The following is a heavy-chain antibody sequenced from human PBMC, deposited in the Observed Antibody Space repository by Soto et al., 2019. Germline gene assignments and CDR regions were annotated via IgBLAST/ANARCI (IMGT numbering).Heavy chain of an antibody. D-gene: IGHD3-22*01. Sequence: ASVKVSCKVSGYTLTELSMHWVRQAPGKGLEWMGGFDPEDGETIYAQKFQGRVTMTEDTSTDTAYMELSSLRSEDTAVYYCATDYYYDSSGDRAFDIWGQGTMVTVSS. V-gene: IGHV1-24*01. CDR1: GYTLTELS. CDR3: ATDYYYDSSGDRAFDI. J-gene: IGHJ3*02. CDR2: FDPEDGET.